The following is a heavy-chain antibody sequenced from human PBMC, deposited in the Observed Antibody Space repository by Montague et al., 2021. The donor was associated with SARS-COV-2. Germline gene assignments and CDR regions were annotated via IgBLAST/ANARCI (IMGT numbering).Heavy chain of an antibody. D-gene: IGHD2/OR15-2a*01. CDR3: ARDAYYFGPGREYHGAFDP. V-gene: IGHV4-4*07. CDR2: IYANGNF. CDR1: GDSITPYGDSIGGYF. Sequence: SETLSLTCSVPGDSITPYGDSIGGYFWSWIRQPAGKGLEWIGRIYANGNFDYNPSLNSRVSMSMDTSKQEFSMRLISVTAADTAVYYCARDAYYFGPGREYHGAFDPWGQGILVTVSS. J-gene: IGHJ5*02.